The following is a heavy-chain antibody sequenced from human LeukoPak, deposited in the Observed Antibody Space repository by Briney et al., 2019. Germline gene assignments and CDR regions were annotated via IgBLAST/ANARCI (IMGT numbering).Heavy chain of an antibody. Sequence: SETLSLTCAVYGGSFSGYYWSWIRQPPGKGLEWIGEINHSGTTNYNPSLKKRVTITVGTSKNQFSLKLSYVTAADTAVYYYSTRRGGFSPADYWGQGTLGTVSS. D-gene: IGHD3-10*01. CDR2: INHSGTT. CDR1: GGSFSGYY. CDR3: STRRGGFSPADY. J-gene: IGHJ4*02. V-gene: IGHV4-34*01.